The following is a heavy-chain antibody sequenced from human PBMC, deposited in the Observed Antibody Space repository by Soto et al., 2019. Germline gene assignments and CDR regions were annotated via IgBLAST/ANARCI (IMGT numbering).Heavy chain of an antibody. J-gene: IGHJ4*02. Sequence: GESLKISCAASGFTFSSYWMSWVRQAPGKGLEWVANIKQDGSEKYYVDSVKGRFTISRDNAKNSLYLQMNSLRAEDTAVYYCARDGAGELPNTGYYWGQGTLVTVSS. D-gene: IGHD1-26*01. CDR1: GFTFSSYW. CDR3: ARDGAGELPNTGYY. CDR2: IKQDGSEK. V-gene: IGHV3-7*01.